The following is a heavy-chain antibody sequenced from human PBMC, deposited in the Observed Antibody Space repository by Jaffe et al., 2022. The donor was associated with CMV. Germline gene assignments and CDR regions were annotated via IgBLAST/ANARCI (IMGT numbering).Heavy chain of an antibody. CDR3: AKGYCGTTNCHSVS. CDR2: ISWNSGNI. V-gene: IGHV3-9*01. J-gene: IGHJ5*02. Sequence: EVQLVESGGGLVQPGRSLRLSCAASGFTFDDYAMHWVRQAPGKGLEWVSGISWNSGNIGYADSVKGRFTISRDNAKNSLYLQMNSLRVEDTALYYCAKGYCGTTNCHSVSWGQGTLVTVSS. CDR1: GFTFDDYA. D-gene: IGHD2-2*01.